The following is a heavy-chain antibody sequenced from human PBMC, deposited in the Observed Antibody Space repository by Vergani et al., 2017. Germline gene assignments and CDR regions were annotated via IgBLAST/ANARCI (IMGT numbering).Heavy chain of an antibody. V-gene: IGHV1-69*06. J-gene: IGHJ4*02. CDR1: GGTFSSYA. CDR2: IISIFGTA. D-gene: IGHD3-10*01. Sequence: QVQLVQSGAEVKKPGSSVKVSCKASGGTFSSYAISWVRQAPGQGLEWMGGIISIFGTANYAQKFQGRVTITADKSTSTAYMELSSLRSEDTAVYHCARGEDYYGSGSYGDDYWGQGTLVTVSS. CDR3: ARGEDYYGSGSYGDDY.